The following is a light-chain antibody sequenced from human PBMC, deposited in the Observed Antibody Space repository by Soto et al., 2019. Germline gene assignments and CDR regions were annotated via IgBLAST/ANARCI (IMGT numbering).Light chain of an antibody. CDR3: QQYSTFWT. J-gene: IGKJ1*01. Sequence: DIQMTQSPSTLSASVGDRVTITCRASQMIYTWLAWYQQKPGKAPKLLIYEASSLDVGVPSRFSGSGSGTEFTLTISSPQLEDFATYYCQQYSTFWTFGQGTKVDIK. V-gene: IGKV1-5*03. CDR2: EAS. CDR1: QMIYTW.